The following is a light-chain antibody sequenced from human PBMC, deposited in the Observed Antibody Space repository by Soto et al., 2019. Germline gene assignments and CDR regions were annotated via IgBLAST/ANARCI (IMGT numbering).Light chain of an antibody. J-gene: IGKJ1*01. CDR3: QQYYISRT. Sequence: EIELTQSPGTLSLSPGERATLSCRTSQSISSRHLAWYQQRPGRAPRLIIYDSSTRATGIPERFSGSGYGTDFALTISRLEPEDFAVYYCQQYYISRTFGQGTKVDIK. CDR1: QSISSRH. CDR2: DSS. V-gene: IGKV3-20*01.